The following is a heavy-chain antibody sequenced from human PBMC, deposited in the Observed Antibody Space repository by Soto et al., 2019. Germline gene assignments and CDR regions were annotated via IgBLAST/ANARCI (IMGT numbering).Heavy chain of an antibody. CDR2: VYTSGRT. V-gene: IGHV3-53*01. D-gene: IGHD1-1*01. J-gene: IGHJ4*02. Sequence: EVQLVESGGDLIQPGGSLRLSCAASGFTVTNSYMAWVRQAPGKGLEWVSVVYTSGRTYHADSVKGRFTVSRDISTNKFFLQMNKLSAEDMATYYCARAGFERLYFDQWGRGTLVTVSS. CDR1: GFTVTNSY. CDR3: ARAGFERLYFDQ.